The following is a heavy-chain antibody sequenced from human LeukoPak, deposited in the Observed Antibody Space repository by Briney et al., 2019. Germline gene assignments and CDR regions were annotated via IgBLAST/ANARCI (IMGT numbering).Heavy chain of an antibody. CDR2: ISGNRGYI. Sequence: GGSLRLSCAASGFSFSSYSMDWVRQAPGKGLEWVSSISGNRGYIYYADSLKGRFTISRDNAKNSMYLQMNSLRVEDTAVYYCARASLSGYCSGGSCHFDYWGQGILVTVSS. CDR1: GFSFSSYS. CDR3: ARASLSGYCSGGSCHFDY. D-gene: IGHD2-15*01. J-gene: IGHJ4*02. V-gene: IGHV3-21*01.